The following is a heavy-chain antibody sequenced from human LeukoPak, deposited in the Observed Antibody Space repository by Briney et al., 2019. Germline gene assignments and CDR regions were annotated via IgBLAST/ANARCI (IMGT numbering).Heavy chain of an antibody. V-gene: IGHV3-7*01. CDR1: GFTFTSHW. D-gene: IGHD2-2*01. J-gene: IGHJ6*02. Sequence: PGGSLRLSCEASGFTFTSHWMSWVRQVPGKGLEWVAKINEDGREKYYVDSVKGRFTISRDNAKNSLSLQMNSLRAEDTAVYYCARMRGELVVAAAIFDAMGVWGQGTTVTVSS. CDR2: INEDGREK. CDR3: ARMRGELVVAAAIFDAMGV.